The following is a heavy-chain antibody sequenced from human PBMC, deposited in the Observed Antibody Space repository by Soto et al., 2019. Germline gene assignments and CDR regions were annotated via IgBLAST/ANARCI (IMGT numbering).Heavy chain of an antibody. CDR2: IESGGST. CDR3: AKDLGPLRLLNFYFYGLDV. J-gene: IGHJ6*02. D-gene: IGHD2-15*01. CDR1: GFTVSSTY. V-gene: IGHV3-53*01. Sequence: GGSLRLSCNASGFTVSSTYMSWVRQAPGMGLEWVAVIESGGSTHYADSVKGRFTISRNSPKNMIYLNSHTMRAEDTAVNYCAKDLGPLRLLNFYFYGLDVWGQGTTVTVSS.